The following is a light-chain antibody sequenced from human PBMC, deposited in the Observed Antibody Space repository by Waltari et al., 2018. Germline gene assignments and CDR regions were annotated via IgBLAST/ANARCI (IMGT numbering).Light chain of an antibody. V-gene: IGKV1-39*01. CDR3: QQSYTTAYT. CDR1: QSISTS. Sequence: IQMTQSPSSLSASVVARVTITCRASQSISTSLNWYQQIPGKAPKLLIYVASTLQSGVPSRFSGSGSGTDFSLTISSLQPEDFATYYCQQSYTTAYTFGQGTKLEIK. CDR2: VAS. J-gene: IGKJ2*01.